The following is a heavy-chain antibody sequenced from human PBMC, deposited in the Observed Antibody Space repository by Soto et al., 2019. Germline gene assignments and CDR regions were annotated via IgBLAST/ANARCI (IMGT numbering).Heavy chain of an antibody. CDR3: ARGARDSSGYYGYYGMDV. CDR2: IYHSGST. Sequence: SETLSLTCAVSGGSISSSNWWSWVRQPPGKGLEWIGEIYHSGSTNYNPSLKSRVTISVDKSKNQFSLKLSSVTAADTAVYYCARGARDSSGYYGYYGMDVWGQGTTVTVSS. CDR1: GGSISSSNW. V-gene: IGHV4-4*02. D-gene: IGHD3-22*01. J-gene: IGHJ6*02.